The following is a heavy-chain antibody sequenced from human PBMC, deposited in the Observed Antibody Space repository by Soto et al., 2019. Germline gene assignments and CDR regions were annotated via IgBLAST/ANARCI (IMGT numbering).Heavy chain of an antibody. CDR2: INGGDGDT. Sequence: QVVLLQSGAEMKKPGASLNISCKASGYTFRRYAINWVRQVPGQRLEWMGWINGGDGDTIYSQKFQGRVTIVRDTSTDTAYMELSGLRAEDTALYYCARAPPYSGASPRTYSLDYWGQGALITVSS. CDR1: GYTFRRYA. CDR3: ARAPPYSGASPRTYSLDY. V-gene: IGHV1-3*01. J-gene: IGHJ4*02. D-gene: IGHD1-26*01.